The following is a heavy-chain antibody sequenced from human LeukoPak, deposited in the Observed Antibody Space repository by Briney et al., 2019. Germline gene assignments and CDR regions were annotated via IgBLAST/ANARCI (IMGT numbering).Heavy chain of an antibody. CDR2: ISAYNGNT. D-gene: IGHD3-22*01. V-gene: IGHV1-18*01. CDR1: GYTFTSYG. CDR3: ARASDDSGGYSGFYAFDI. J-gene: IGHJ3*02. Sequence: GASVKVSCKASGYTFTSYGISWVRQAPGQGLEWMGWISAYNGNTNYAQKLQGRVTMTTDTSASTAYMELRSLRSDDTAVYYCARASDDSGGYSGFYAFDIWGQGTMVTVSS.